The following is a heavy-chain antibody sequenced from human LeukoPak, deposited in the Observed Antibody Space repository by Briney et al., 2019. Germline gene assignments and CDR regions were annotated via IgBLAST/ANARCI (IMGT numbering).Heavy chain of an antibody. J-gene: IGHJ4*02. CDR1: GGSISSSSYY. CDR2: IYYSGST. D-gene: IGHD3-22*01. V-gene: IGHV4-39*01. CDR3: ARRGGGYDSSGYHNSYYFDY. Sequence: SETLSLTCTVSGGSISSSSYYWGWIRQPPGKGLEWIGSIYYSGSTYYNPSLKSRVTISVDTSKNQFSLKLSSVTAADTAVYYCARRGGGYDSSGYHNSYYFDYWGQGTLVTVSS.